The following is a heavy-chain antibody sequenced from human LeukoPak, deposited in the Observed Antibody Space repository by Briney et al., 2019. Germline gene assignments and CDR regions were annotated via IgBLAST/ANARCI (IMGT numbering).Heavy chain of an antibody. CDR2: ISSSSSTI. V-gene: IGHV3-48*01. CDR3: ARVKWAWSGYFDY. J-gene: IGHJ4*02. Sequence: GGSLRLSCAASGFTLSSYSMNWVRQAPGKGLEWVSYISSSSSTIYYADSVRGRFTISRDNAKNSLYLQMNSLRAEDTAVYYCARVKWAWSGYFDYWGQGTLVTVSS. D-gene: IGHD3-3*01. CDR1: GFTLSSYS.